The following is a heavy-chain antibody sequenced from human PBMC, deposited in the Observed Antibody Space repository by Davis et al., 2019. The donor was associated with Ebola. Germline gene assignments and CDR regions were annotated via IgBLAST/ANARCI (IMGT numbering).Heavy chain of an antibody. CDR3: ARLRVTQYYFDY. CDR2: YYYTGST. J-gene: IGHJ4*02. Sequence: LRLSCAVSGAFVSSGGYSWIWIRQPPGKGLEWIGYYYYTGSTYYSPSLRSRVTISVDTSKNLFSLKLTSVTAADTAMYYCARLRVTQYYFDYWGQGTLVTVSS. V-gene: IGHV4-30-4*07. CDR1: GAFVSSGGYS. D-gene: IGHD2-21*02.